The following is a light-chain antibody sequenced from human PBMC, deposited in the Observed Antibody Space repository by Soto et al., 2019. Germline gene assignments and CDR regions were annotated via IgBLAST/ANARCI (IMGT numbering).Light chain of an antibody. V-gene: IGKV1-27*01. CDR2: AAS. CDR3: QQYNNWPPT. J-gene: IGKJ1*01. CDR1: LPISNY. Sequence: IQLTQAPSSLSGSVGDRVTITCRPSLPISNYLAWYQQKPGKIPNLLIYAASTLQAGVPSRFSGSGSGTDFTLTISSLQSEDSAVYYCQQYNNWPPTFGQGPKVDI.